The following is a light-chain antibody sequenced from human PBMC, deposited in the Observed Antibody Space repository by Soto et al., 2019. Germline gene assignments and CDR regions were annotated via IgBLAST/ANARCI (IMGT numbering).Light chain of an antibody. CDR1: QSVSSTY. Sequence: EIVLTQSPGTLSLSPGERVTLSCRASQSVSSTYLAWYQQKPGQAPRLLIYGASSRATGIPDRFSGSGSGTDFTLTISILEPEDLAVYYFHHYGTSPPYTFGQGNNVEIK. CDR2: GAS. V-gene: IGKV3-20*01. J-gene: IGKJ2*01. CDR3: HHYGTSPPYT.